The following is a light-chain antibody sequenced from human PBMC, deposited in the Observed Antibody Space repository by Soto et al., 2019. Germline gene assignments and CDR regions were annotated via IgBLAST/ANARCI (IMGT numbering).Light chain of an antibody. CDR3: QQRSHWPST. J-gene: IGKJ4*01. CDR2: DAS. Sequence: EIVLTHSPATLSLSPGNRATLSCRACPSASGYLAWYQQKPGQATRLLIYDASNRATGIPARFSGSGSGTDFTLAITSREPEDFAVYYCQQRSHWPSTFGGSTKVEI. V-gene: IGKV3-11*01. CDR1: PSASGY.